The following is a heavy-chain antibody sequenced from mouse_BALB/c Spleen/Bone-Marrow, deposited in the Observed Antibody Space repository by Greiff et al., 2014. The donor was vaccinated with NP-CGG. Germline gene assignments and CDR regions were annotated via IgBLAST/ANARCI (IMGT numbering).Heavy chain of an antibody. Sequence: VQLKESGPELVKPGASVKMSCKASGYTFTNYVIHWVKQKPGQGLEWIGYINPYNDGTKYNDKFKGKATLTSDKSSSTAYMEFSSRTSEDAAVYYCARGGYYGTSLYWYFDVWGAGTTVTVSS. CDR1: GYTFTNYV. J-gene: IGHJ1*01. CDR3: ARGGYYGTSLYWYFDV. CDR2: INPYNDGT. V-gene: IGHV1-14*01. D-gene: IGHD1-1*01.